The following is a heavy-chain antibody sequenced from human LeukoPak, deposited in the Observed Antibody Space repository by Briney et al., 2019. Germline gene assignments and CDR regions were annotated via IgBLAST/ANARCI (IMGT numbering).Heavy chain of an antibody. J-gene: IGHJ2*01. CDR2: VSGSGGST. D-gene: IGHD6-19*01. CDR3: AKTLRESSGREYFDL. V-gene: IGHV3-23*01. CDR1: AFTSSSYA. Sequence: GGSLRLSCAASAFTSSSYAMSWVRQAPGKGPEWVSAVSGSGGSTYYADSVKGRFTISRDNSKNTLYLQMNSLRAEDTAEYYCAKTLRESSGREYFDLWGRGTLVTVSS.